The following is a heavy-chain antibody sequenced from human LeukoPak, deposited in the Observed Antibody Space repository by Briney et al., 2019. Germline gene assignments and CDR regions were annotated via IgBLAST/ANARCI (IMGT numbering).Heavy chain of an antibody. CDR1: GGTFSSYA. V-gene: IGHV1-69*04. J-gene: IGHJ4*02. CDR3: AHSISYGSGSLDY. Sequence: ASVKVSRKASGGTFSSYAISWVRQAPGQGLEWMGRIIPILVIANYAQKFQGRVAITADKSTSTAYMELSSLRSADTAVYYCAHSISYGSGSLDYWGQGTLVTVSS. CDR2: IIPILVIA. D-gene: IGHD3-10*01.